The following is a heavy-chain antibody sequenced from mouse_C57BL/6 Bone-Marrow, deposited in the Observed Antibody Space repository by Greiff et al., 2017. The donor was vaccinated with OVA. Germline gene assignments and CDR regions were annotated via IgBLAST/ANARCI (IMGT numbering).Heavy chain of an antibody. CDR2: IYPETSDT. Sequence: VHVQQSGTVLARPGASVTMSCKTSGYTFTSYWMHWVKQRPGQGLEWIGAIYPETSDTSYNQKFKGKAKLTADKSSSTAYMELSSLTYEDSAVYYCTNSYGNEYAMDYWGQGTSVTVSS. V-gene: IGHV1-5*01. CDR1: GYTFTSYW. CDR3: TNSYGNEYAMDY. D-gene: IGHD3-3*01. J-gene: IGHJ4*01.